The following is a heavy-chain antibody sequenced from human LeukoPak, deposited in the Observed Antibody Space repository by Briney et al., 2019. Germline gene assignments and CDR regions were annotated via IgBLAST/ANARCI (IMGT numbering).Heavy chain of an antibody. D-gene: IGHD3-10*01. Sequence: GGSLRLSCAASGFAVSSNYMSWVRQTPGKGLEWVSVIYSGGSTYHADSVKGRFTISRDNSKNTLYLQMNSLSAEDTAVYYCARDPSFSVPYYYYGMDVWGQGTTVTVSS. V-gene: IGHV3-53*01. J-gene: IGHJ6*02. CDR1: GFAVSSNY. CDR2: IYSGGST. CDR3: ARDPSFSVPYYYYGMDV.